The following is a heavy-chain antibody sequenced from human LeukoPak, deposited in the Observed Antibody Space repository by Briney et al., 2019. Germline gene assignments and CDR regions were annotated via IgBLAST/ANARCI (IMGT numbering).Heavy chain of an antibody. V-gene: IGHV4-31*03. CDR1: GGSISSGGYY. CDR2: IYYSGST. D-gene: IGHD3-10*01. CDR3: ARDLKFGAFDI. Sequence: SETLSLACTVSGGSISSGGYYWSWIRQHPGKGLEWIGYIYYSGSTYYNPSLKSRVTISVDTSKNQFSLKLSSVTAADTAVYYCARDLKFGAFDIWGQGTMVTVSS. J-gene: IGHJ3*02.